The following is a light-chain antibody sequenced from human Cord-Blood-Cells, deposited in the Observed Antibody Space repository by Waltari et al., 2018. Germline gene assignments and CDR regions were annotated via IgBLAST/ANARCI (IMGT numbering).Light chain of an antibody. Sequence: EIVLTQSPATLSWSPGERATLSCRASQSVGSYLAWYQQKPGQAPRLLIYDASNRATGIPARFSGSGSGTDFTLTISSLEPEDFAVYYCQQRSNWPLTFGGGTKVEIK. V-gene: IGKV3-11*01. CDR1: QSVGSY. J-gene: IGKJ4*01. CDR2: DAS. CDR3: QQRSNWPLT.